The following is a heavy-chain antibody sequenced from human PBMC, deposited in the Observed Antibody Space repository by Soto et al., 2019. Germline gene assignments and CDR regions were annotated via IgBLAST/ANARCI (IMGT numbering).Heavy chain of an antibody. V-gene: IGHV1-46*01. Sequence: GSSVKVSCKASGYTFTSYYMHWVRQAPGQGLEWMGIINPSGGSTSYAQKFQGRVTMTRDNSKNTLYLQMNSLRAEDTAVYYCARDRVGATRFDYWGQGTL. CDR3: ARDRVGATRFDY. CDR2: INPSGGST. J-gene: IGHJ4*02. CDR1: GYTFTSYY. D-gene: IGHD1-26*01.